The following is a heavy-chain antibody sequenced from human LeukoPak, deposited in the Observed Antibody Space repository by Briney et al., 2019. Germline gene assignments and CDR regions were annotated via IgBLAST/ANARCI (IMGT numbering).Heavy chain of an antibody. V-gene: IGHV3-74*01. D-gene: IGHD2-2*01. CDR1: GFTFSSYW. CDR3: ARESSPLDY. CDR2: INNDGSSA. Sequence: GGSLRLSCAASGFTFSSYWMHWVRQTPGKGLIYISRINNDGSSANYADSVRGRFTISRDNAENTLYLQMNSLRAEDTAVYYCARESSPLDYWGQGTLVTVSS. J-gene: IGHJ4*02.